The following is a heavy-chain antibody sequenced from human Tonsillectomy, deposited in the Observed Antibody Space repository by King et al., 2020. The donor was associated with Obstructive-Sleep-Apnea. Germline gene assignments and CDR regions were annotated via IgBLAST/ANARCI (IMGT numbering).Heavy chain of an antibody. J-gene: IGHJ4*02. CDR1: GFTFSNHA. V-gene: IGHV3-23*04. CDR2: ISGIGGST. Sequence: VQLVESGGGLVHPGGSLRLSCAVSGFTFSNHAMRWVRQAPGKGLEGVSAISGIGGSTYYADVVKGRFTISRDNSKNTLYLQMNILRAEDTAVYYCAKPENDYWGQGTLVTVSP. CDR3: AKPENDY. D-gene: IGHD5-24*01.